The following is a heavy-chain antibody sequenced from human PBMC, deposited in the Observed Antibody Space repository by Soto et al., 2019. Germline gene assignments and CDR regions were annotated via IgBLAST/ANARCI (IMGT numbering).Heavy chain of an antibody. Sequence: SETLSLTCAVYGGSFSGYYWSWIRQPPGKGLEWIGETNHSGSTNYNPSLKSRVTISVDTSKNQFSLKLSSVTAADTAVYYCARGKRKAAYVDYWGQGTLVTVS. CDR3: ARGKRKAAYVDY. CDR2: TNHSGST. D-gene: IGHD2-15*01. CDR1: GGSFSGYY. J-gene: IGHJ4*02. V-gene: IGHV4-34*01.